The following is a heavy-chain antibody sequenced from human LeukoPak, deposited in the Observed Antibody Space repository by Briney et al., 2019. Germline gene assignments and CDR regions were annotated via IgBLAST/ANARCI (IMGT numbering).Heavy chain of an antibody. CDR1: GITLSNSG. Sequence: GGSLRLSCAASGITLSNSGMSWVRQAPGKGLQWVAGISGSGGSTNYADSVKGRFTISRDNPKNTLYLQLNSLRAEDTAVYFCAKRGVVIRVILVGFHKEAYYFDSWGQGALVTVSS. CDR3: AKRGVVIRVILVGFHKEAYYFDS. CDR2: ISGSGGST. V-gene: IGHV3-23*01. D-gene: IGHD3-22*01. J-gene: IGHJ4*02.